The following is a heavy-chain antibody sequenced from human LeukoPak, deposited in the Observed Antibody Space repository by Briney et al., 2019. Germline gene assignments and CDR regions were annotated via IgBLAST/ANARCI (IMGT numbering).Heavy chain of an antibody. CDR3: AADQYYYDSSGYERNAFDI. CDR2: MNPNSGNT. CDR1: GYTFTSYD. V-gene: IGHV1-8*03. J-gene: IGHJ3*02. Sequence: ASVKVSCKASGYTFTSYDINWVRQATGQGLEWMGWMNPNSGNTNYAQKFQERVTITRDMSTSTAYMELSSLRSEDTAVYYCAADQYYYDSSGYERNAFDIWGQGTMVTVSS. D-gene: IGHD3-22*01.